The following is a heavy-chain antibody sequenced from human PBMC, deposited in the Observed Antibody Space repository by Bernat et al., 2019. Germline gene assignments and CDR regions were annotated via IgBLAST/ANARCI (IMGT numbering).Heavy chain of an antibody. Sequence: EVQLVESGGGLVQPGGSLRLSCAASGFTVSSNYMSWVRQAPGKGLEWVSVIYSGGSTYYADSVQGRFTISRDNSKNTLYLQMNSLRAEDTAVYYCARELAAAGAKPYGMDVWGQGTTVTVSS. J-gene: IGHJ6*02. CDR1: GFTVSSNY. CDR3: ARELAAAGAKPYGMDV. D-gene: IGHD6-13*01. V-gene: IGHV3-66*01. CDR2: IYSGGST.